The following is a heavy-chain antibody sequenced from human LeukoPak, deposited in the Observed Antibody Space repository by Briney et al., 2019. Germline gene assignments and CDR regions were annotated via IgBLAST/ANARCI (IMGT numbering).Heavy chain of an antibody. CDR2: IYSSGST. CDR1: GGSISSGGYY. CDR3: ASHYDILTGLAYFDY. Sequence: SETLSLTCTVSGGSISSGGYYWSWIRQTPGKGLEWIGSIYSSGSTYYNPSLKSPFTISVDTSKNQFSLKLSSVTAADTAIYYCASHYDILTGLAYFDYWGQGTLVTVSS. J-gene: IGHJ4*02. V-gene: IGHV4-39*07. D-gene: IGHD3-9*01.